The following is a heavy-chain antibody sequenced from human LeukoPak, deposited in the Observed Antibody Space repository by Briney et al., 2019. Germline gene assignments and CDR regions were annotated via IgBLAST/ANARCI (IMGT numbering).Heavy chain of an antibody. Sequence: GGSLRLSCAPSEYTFSKFARTWVPQAPGKGLEWVSSIFGSSSTYYADSLKGRFTTSRVNAKNSLYLQKDTLRDEDTAVYYCARIGAGSCRVPWGQGTLVTVSS. D-gene: IGHD6-13*01. J-gene: IGHJ5*02. CDR3: ARIGAGSCRVP. CDR1: EYTFSKFA. V-gene: IGHV3-21*01. CDR2: IFGSSST.